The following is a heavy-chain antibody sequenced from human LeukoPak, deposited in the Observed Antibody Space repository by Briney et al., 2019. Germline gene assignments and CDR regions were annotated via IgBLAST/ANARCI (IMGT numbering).Heavy chain of an antibody. CDR3: ASSRGIYYDSIFDY. CDR2: ISYDGSNE. D-gene: IGHD3-22*01. V-gene: IGHV3-30-3*01. Sequence: GGSLRLSCAASGFTFSSYAMHWVRQAPGKGLVWVVVISYDGSNEYYADSVKGRFTISRDNSKNTLYLQMNSLRAEDTAVYYCASSRGIYYDSIFDYWGQGTLVTVSS. CDR1: GFTFSSYA. J-gene: IGHJ4*02.